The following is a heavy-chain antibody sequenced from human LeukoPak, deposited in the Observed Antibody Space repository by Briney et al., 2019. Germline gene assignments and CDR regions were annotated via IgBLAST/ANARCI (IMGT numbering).Heavy chain of an antibody. Sequence: GGSLRLSCAASGVTLSPYGMHWVRQAPGKGLEWVAVISYEGGTQHYADSVKGRFTISRDNSKNTLYLQMNSLRAEDTAVYYCAREVEGDYFDYWGQGTLVTVSS. CDR3: AREVEGDYFDY. J-gene: IGHJ4*02. CDR2: ISYEGGTQ. V-gene: IGHV3-30*03. CDR1: GVTLSPYG.